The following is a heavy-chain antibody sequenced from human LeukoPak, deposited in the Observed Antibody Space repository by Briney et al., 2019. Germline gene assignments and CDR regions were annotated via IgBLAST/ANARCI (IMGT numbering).Heavy chain of an antibody. V-gene: IGHV3-23*01. CDR1: GFTFSNHG. CDR2: ISGSGGST. D-gene: IGHD3-22*01. J-gene: IGHJ4*02. CDR3: AKTYYYDSSGYSFDY. Sequence: GGSLRLSCAASGFTFSNHGMNWVRQAPGKGLEWVSAISGSGGSTYYADSVKGRFTISRDNSKNTLYLQMNSLRAEDTAVYYCAKTYYYDSSGYSFDYWGQGTLVTVSS.